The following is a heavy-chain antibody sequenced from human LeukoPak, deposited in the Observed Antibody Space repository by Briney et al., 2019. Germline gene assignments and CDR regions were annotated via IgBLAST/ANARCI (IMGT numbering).Heavy chain of an antibody. J-gene: IGHJ4*02. D-gene: IGHD3-3*01. CDR1: GGTFSSYA. V-gene: IGHV3-74*01. Sequence: SCKASGGTFSSYAISWVRQAPGKGLVSVSRINADGSYTSHADFVKGRFTISRDNAKNTLYLQMNSLTAEDTAVYYCARGLLFFWGQGTLVTVSS. CDR3: ARGLLFF. CDR2: INADGSYT.